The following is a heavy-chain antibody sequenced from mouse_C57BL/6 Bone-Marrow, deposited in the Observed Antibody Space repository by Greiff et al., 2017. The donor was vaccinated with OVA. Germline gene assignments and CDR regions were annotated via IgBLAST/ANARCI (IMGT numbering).Heavy chain of an antibody. J-gene: IGHJ4*01. V-gene: IGHV1-69*01. CDR1: GYTFTSYW. Sequence: QVQLQQPGAELVMPGASVKLSCKASGYTFTSYWMHWVKQRPGQGLEWIGEIDPSDSYTNYNQKFKGKSTLPVDKSSSTAYMQLSSLTSEDSAVYYCARTLGDITTVVARDYAMDYWGQGTSVTVSS. CDR3: ARTLGDITTVVARDYAMDY. D-gene: IGHD1-1*01. CDR2: IDPSDSYT.